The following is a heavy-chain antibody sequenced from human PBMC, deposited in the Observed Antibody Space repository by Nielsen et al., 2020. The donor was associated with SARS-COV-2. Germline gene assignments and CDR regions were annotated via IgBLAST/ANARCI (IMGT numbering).Heavy chain of an antibody. CDR2: IDPSDSYI. J-gene: IGHJ3*01. CDR1: GYSFPKSW. D-gene: IGHD2-15*01. Sequence: GESLKISCKGSGYSFPKSWISWVRQVPGKGLEWMGRIDPSDSYINYSPSFQGHVTFSTDKSLSTAYLQWGSLKASDTAIYYCARSQDIVYEPTSVRGAFDVWGQGTMVTVSS. CDR3: ARSQDIVYEPTSVRGAFDV. V-gene: IGHV5-10-1*01.